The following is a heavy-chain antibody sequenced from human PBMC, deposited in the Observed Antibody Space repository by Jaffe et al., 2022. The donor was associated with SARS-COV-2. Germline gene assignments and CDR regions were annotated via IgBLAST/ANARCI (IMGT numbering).Heavy chain of an antibody. CDR2: ISPYNGHT. CDR3: ARAMIVGADAFDI. J-gene: IGHJ3*02. D-gene: IGHD1-26*01. V-gene: IGHV1-18*01. Sequence: QVQLVQSGAEVKKPGASVKVSCRASGYNFTSIGINWVRQAPGQGLEWMGWISPYNGHTNYVQNLQGRVTMTTDTSTSTVHMELRSLKSDDTAMYYCARAMIVGADAFDIWGQGTLVTVSS. CDR1: GYNFTSIG.